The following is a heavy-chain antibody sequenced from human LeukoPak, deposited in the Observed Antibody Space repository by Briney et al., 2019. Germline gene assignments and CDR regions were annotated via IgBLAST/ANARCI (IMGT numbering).Heavy chain of an antibody. CDR1: GGSISSGGYY. CDR3: ARRRRYDFWSGYPYITSPFDY. J-gene: IGHJ4*02. CDR2: FQYSGNT. D-gene: IGHD3-3*01. V-gene: IGHV4-30-2*01. Sequence: SQTLSLTCTVSGGSISSGGYYCSWIRQPPGKGLEWIGYFQYSGNTYYNPSLKSRVTISVDTSKNQFALKLRSVTAADTAVYYCARRRRYDFWSGYPYITSPFDYWGQGTLVTVSS.